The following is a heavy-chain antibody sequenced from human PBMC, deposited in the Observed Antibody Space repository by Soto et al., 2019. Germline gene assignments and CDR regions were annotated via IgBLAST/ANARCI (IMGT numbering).Heavy chain of an antibody. Sequence: GASVKVSCKASGYTFTSYGISWVRQAPGQGLEWMGWISAYNGNTNYAQKLQGRVTMTTDTSTSTAYMELRSLRSDDTAVYYCARDSGREPTYYYDSSLNLDYWGQGTLVTVSS. J-gene: IGHJ4*02. CDR2: ISAYNGNT. V-gene: IGHV1-18*01. D-gene: IGHD3-22*01. CDR3: ARDSGREPTYYYDSSLNLDY. CDR1: GYTFTSYG.